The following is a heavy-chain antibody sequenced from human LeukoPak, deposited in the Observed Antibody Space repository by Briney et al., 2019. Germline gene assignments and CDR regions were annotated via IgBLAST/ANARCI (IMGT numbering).Heavy chain of an antibody. D-gene: IGHD3-10*01. Sequence: SETLSLTCTVSGGSISYYYSWIRQSPGKGLEWIGYVYYTGSTNYNPSLRSRVTISLDTSRNQFSLNLSSVTAADTAVYYCARDPGTPYYFYGLDVWGKGTTVTVSS. CDR2: VYYTGST. CDR3: ARDPGTPYYFYGLDV. CDR1: GGSISYY. J-gene: IGHJ6*04. V-gene: IGHV4-59*01.